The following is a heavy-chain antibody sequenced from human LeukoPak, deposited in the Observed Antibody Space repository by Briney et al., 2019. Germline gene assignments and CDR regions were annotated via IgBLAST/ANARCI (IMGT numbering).Heavy chain of an antibody. CDR3: ARSVVTSNYYYGVDV. CDR1: GYSFTSYW. Sequence: GESLKISCKGSGYSFTSYWIGWVRQMPGKGLEWMGIIYPVDSETRYSPSFQGQVTISADKSISTAYLQWSSLRASDTAMYYCARSVVTSNYYYGVDVWGQGTTVTVSS. J-gene: IGHJ6*02. V-gene: IGHV5-51*01. CDR2: IYPVDSET. D-gene: IGHD4-11*01.